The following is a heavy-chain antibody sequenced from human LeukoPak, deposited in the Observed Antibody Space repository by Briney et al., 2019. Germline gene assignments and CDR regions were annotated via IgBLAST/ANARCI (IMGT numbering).Heavy chain of an antibody. J-gene: IGHJ4*02. CDR2: INPKSGGT. D-gene: IGHD5-24*01. CDR1: GYSFTDYY. Sequence: GASVKVSCKASGYSFTDYYMHWVRQAPGQGLEWMGFINPKSGGTNYAQKFQGRVTMTRDTSTSTAFMELSSLSSDDTALYYCATYNRANTPPPPFDYWGQGSLVTVSS. V-gene: IGHV1-2*02. CDR3: ATYNRANTPPPPFDY.